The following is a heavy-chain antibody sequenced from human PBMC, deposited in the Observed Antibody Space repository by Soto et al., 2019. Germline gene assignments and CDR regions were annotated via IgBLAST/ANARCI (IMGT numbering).Heavy chain of an antibody. V-gene: IGHV3-23*01. CDR2: ISGTAYIK. CDR3: AKSWGDTWQQSAFDF. D-gene: IGHD5-18*01. J-gene: IGHJ3*01. CDR1: GFGFDKYS. Sequence: EVRLLESGGGLVQPGGSLRLSCAASGFGFDKYSMSWVRQAPGKGLEWVSGISGTAYIKHYADSVKGQFTISRDNFEKTLYLQMNSLRVQDTAVYYCAKSWGDTWQQSAFDFWGQGTMVTVSS.